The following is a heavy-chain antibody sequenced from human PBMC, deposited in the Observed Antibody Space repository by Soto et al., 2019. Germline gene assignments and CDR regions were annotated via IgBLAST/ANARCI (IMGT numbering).Heavy chain of an antibody. CDR3: ARAHDMVATSLYY. J-gene: IGHJ4*02. CDR1: GYPFSSYG. D-gene: IGHD5-12*01. Sequence: QVQLVQSGVEVKRPGASVKVSCTTSGYPFSSYGFTWVRHAPGQGLEWLGWISTYNGNTKYAQELQGRFSLTADTATRTAYMELSSLRFDDTVVYYCARAHDMVATSLYYWGQGTLVTVS. CDR2: ISTYNGNT. V-gene: IGHV1-18*04.